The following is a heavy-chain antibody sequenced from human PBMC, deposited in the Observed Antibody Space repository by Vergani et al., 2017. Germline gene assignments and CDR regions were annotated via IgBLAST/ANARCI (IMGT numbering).Heavy chain of an antibody. CDR3: ARQAVVVPRGDFDY. D-gene: IGHD2-15*01. J-gene: IGHJ4*02. CDR1: GGSISSSSYY. V-gene: IGHV4-39*01. CDR2: IYYSGST. Sequence: QLQLQESGPGLVKPSETLSLTCTVSGGSISSSSYYWGWIRQPPGKGLEWIGSIYYSGSTYYNPSLKSRVTISVDTSKNQFSLQLSSVTAADTAVYYCARQAVVVPRGDFDYWGQGTLVTVSS.